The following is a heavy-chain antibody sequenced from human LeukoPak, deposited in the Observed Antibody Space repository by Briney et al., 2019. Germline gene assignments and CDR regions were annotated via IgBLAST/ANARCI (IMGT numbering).Heavy chain of an antibody. CDR2: IYHSGST. V-gene: IGHV4-4*02. Sequence: SETLSLTCAVSGGSISSSNWWSWVRQPPGKGLEWIGEIYHSGSTNYNPSLKSRVTISVDKSKNQFSLKLSSVTAADTAVYYCATRYGSGSYYNGPIDYWGQGTLVTVSS. J-gene: IGHJ4*02. D-gene: IGHD3-10*01. CDR3: ATRYGSGSYYNGPIDY. CDR1: GGSISSSNW.